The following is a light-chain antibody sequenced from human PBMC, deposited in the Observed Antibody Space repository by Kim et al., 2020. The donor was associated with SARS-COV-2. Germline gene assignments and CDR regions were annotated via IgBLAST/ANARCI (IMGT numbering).Light chain of an antibody. J-gene: IGKJ3*01. Sequence: DIQMTESPSSLSASVGDRVTITCRASQSISSYLYWYQQKPGKAPKLLIYAASSLQSGVPSRFSGSGSGTDCTLTISSLQPEEFATYYCPQSYSTPITFGPGTKVDIK. CDR3: PQSYSTPIT. V-gene: IGKV1-39*01. CDR2: AAS. CDR1: QSISSY.